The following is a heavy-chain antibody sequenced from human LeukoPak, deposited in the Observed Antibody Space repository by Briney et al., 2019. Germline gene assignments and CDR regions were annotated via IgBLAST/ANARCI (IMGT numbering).Heavy chain of an antibody. J-gene: IGHJ4*02. CDR2: IIPIFGTA. CDR1: GGTFSSYA. CDR3: AREGVAGTGLDY. V-gene: IGHV1-69*01. Sequence: SVKVSCKASGGTFSSYAISWVRQAPGQGLEWMGGIIPIFGTANYAQKFQGRVTITADESTSTAYMELSSLRSEDTAVYYCAREGVAGTGLDYWGQGTLVTVSS. D-gene: IGHD6-13*01.